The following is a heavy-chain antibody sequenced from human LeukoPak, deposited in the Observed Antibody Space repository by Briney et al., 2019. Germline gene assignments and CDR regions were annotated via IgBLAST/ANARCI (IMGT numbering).Heavy chain of an antibody. J-gene: IGHJ5*02. CDR2: ISNSGSYT. CDR1: RFTFSSYA. V-gene: IGHV3-23*01. CDR3: YCSGSSGYSLRFDP. Sequence: GGSLRLSCAASRFTFSSYAMSWVRQAPGKGLEWVSTISNSGSYTSYADSVKGRFTISRDNSKNTLYLQMNSLRAEDTAVYYCYCSGSSGYSLRFDPWGQGTLVTVAS. D-gene: IGHD2-15*01.